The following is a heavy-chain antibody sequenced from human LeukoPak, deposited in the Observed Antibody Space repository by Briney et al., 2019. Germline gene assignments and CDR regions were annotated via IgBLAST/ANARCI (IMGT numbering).Heavy chain of an antibody. Sequence: GGAVRLPCASSGVSFSGEGGHWVRHARGKVLEWVAVIWYDGSNKYYADSVKGRFTISRDNCKNTLYLQMNSLRGDDTAVYYCAKGYLPAGQGIPEYWGQGTLVTVSS. CDR2: IWYDGSNK. CDR3: AKGYLPAGQGIPEY. CDR1: GVSFSGEG. V-gene: IGHV3-33*06. D-gene: IGHD2-2*01. J-gene: IGHJ4*02.